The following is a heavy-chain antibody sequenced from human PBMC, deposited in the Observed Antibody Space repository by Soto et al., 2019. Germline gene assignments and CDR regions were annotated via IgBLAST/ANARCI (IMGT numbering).Heavy chain of an antibody. CDR2: ISWNSGSI. J-gene: IGHJ4*02. Sequence: VQLVESGGGLVQPGRSLRLSCAASGFTFDDYAMHWVRQAPGKGLEWVSGISWNSGSIGYADSVKGRFTISRDNAKNSLYLQMNSLRAEDTALYYCAKDLNPRVGSSSSFYFDYWGQGTLVTVSS. CDR1: GFTFDDYA. V-gene: IGHV3-9*01. CDR3: AKDLNPRVGSSSSFYFDY. D-gene: IGHD6-6*01.